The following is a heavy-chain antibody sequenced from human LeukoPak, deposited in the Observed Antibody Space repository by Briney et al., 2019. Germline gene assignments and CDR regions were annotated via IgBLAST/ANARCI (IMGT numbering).Heavy chain of an antibody. Sequence: ASVMVSCKASGYTFTSYGISWVRQAPGQGVEWMGWISAYNGNTNYAQKLLGRVTMTTDTSTSTAYMELRSLRSDDTAVYYCARGSSMIVVGNWFDPWGQGTLVTVSS. CDR1: GYTFTSYG. CDR3: ARGSSMIVVGNWFDP. V-gene: IGHV1-18*01. D-gene: IGHD3-22*01. J-gene: IGHJ5*02. CDR2: ISAYNGNT.